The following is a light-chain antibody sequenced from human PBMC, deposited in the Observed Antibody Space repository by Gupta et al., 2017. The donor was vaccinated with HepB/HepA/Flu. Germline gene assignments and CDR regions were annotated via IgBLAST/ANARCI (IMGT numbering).Light chain of an antibody. CDR1: QSVSSN. Sequence: EIVMTQSPATLSVSPGERATLSCRASQSVSSNSAWYQQKPGQAPRLLIYATSTRATGIPARFSGSGSGPEFTLTISSLQSEDFAVYFCQQYHNWPPLFGQGTRLEIK. CDR3: QQYHNWPPL. V-gene: IGKV3-15*01. CDR2: ATS. J-gene: IGKJ5*01.